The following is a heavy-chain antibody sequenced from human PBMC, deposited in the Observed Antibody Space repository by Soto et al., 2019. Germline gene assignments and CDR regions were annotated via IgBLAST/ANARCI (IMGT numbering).Heavy chain of an antibody. Sequence: PSETLSLTCAVSGGSIDSTDYSLTWIRQPPGKGLEWIGYVSHRGTAYSIPSLKGRLTLSMDSSQTQFSLKMTSVTAADSAVYYCARIHWSQSSLDYWGRGILVTVSS. CDR1: GGSIDSTDYS. D-gene: IGHD6-19*01. V-gene: IGHV4-30-2*01. CDR2: VSHRGTA. CDR3: ARIHWSQSSLDY. J-gene: IGHJ4*02.